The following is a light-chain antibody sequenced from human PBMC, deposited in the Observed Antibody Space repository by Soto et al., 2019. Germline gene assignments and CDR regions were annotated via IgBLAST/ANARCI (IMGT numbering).Light chain of an antibody. Sequence: QSVLTQPASVSGSPGQSITISCTGTSSDVGGYDYVSWYQQHPGKAPKLMIYDVSNRPSGVSNRCSGSKSGNTASLTISGLQPEDEAAYYCSSYTSSGSLIIFGGGTQLTVL. CDR1: SSDVGGYDY. V-gene: IGLV2-14*01. CDR3: SSYTSSGSLII. CDR2: DVS. J-gene: IGLJ2*01.